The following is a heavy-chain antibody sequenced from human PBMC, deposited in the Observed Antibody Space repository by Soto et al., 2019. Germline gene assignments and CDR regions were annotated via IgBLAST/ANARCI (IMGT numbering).Heavy chain of an antibody. V-gene: IGHV3-64*01. CDR3: ARDYCPGGVCYTIFDY. J-gene: IGHJ4*02. CDR2: ICGNGGST. CDR1: GFTFSTYP. D-gene: IGHD2-8*02. Sequence: EVQLVESGGNLAQPGGSLSLSCAASGFTFSTYPMHWVRQGPGTGLEYVAGICGNGGSTHYANSVKGRFTISRDNSKSTLYLQMGSLRAEDMAVYYCARDYCPGGVCYTIFDYWGQGTLVTVSS.